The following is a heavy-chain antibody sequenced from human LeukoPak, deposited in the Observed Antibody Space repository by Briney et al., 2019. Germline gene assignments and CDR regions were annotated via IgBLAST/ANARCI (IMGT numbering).Heavy chain of an antibody. J-gene: IGHJ4*02. CDR2: IYSGGST. V-gene: IGHV3-53*01. Sequence: GGSLRLSCAAYGFTVSSNYMSWVRQAPGKGLEWVSVIYSGGSTYYADSVKGRFTISRDNSKNTLYLQMNSLRAEDTAVYYCTRVRAAAASGPIDYWGQGTLVTVSS. D-gene: IGHD6-13*01. CDR3: TRVRAAAASGPIDY. CDR1: GFTVSSNY.